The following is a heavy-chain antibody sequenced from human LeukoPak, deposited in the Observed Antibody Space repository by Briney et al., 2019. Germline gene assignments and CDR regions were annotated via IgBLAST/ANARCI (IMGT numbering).Heavy chain of an antibody. D-gene: IGHD3-22*01. CDR2: IYPGDSDT. J-gene: IGHJ4*02. CDR1: GYSFTSYW. Sequence: GESRHISCKGSGYSFTSYWIGWVRQMPGKGLEWMGIIYPGDSDTRYSPSFQGQVTISADKSISTAYLQWSSLKASDTAMYYCARLYDSSGYYFGYWGQGTLVTVSS. CDR3: ARLYDSSGYYFGY. V-gene: IGHV5-51*01.